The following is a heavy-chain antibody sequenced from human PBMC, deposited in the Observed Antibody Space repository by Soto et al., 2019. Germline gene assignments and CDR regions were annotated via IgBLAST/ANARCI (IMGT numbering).Heavy chain of an antibody. V-gene: IGHV5-51*01. D-gene: IGHD6-13*01. CDR1: GYSFTSYW. Sequence: PGESLKISCKGSGYSFTSYWIGWVRQMPGKGLEWMGIIYPGDSDTRYSPSFQGQVTISADKSISTAYLQWSSLKASDTAMYYCARVAAAGMAPYYYYYYGMDVRCEGTTVTVSS. CDR3: ARVAAAGMAPYYYYYYGMDV. J-gene: IGHJ6*04. CDR2: IYPGDSDT.